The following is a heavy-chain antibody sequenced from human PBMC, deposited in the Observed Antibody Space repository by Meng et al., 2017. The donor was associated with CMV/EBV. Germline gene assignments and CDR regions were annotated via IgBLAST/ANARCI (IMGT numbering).Heavy chain of an antibody. D-gene: IGHD3-22*01. CDR3: ARDVCYYDSSGYYIDY. CDR2: ISSSSSYI. Sequence: GESLKISCAASGFTFSSYSMNWVRQAPGKGLEWVSSISSSSSYIYYADSVKGRFTISRDNAKNSLYLQMNSLRAEDTAVYYCARDVCYYDSSGYYIDYWGQGTLVTVSS. V-gene: IGHV3-21*01. J-gene: IGHJ4*02. CDR1: GFTFSSYS.